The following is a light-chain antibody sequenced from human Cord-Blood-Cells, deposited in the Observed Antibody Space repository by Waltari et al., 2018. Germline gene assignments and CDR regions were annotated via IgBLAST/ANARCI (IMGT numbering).Light chain of an antibody. V-gene: IGKV1-39*01. CDR1: QSISSY. Sequence: DIQLTQSPSSLSASVGHRVTITCRASQSISSYLNWYQQKPGKAPKLLIDAASSLQSGVPSRFSGSGSGTDFTLTISSRQPEDFATYYCQQSYSTPLTFGGGTKVEIK. J-gene: IGKJ4*01. CDR2: AAS. CDR3: QQSYSTPLT.